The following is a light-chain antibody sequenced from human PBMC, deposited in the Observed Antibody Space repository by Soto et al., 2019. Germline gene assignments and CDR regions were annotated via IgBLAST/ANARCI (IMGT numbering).Light chain of an antibody. J-gene: IGKJ3*01. CDR3: QKYNIAPPFT. CDR2: AAS. Sequence: DIPMTQSPSSLSASVGDRVTITCRASQGISNYLAWYQQKPGKVPKLLIYAASTLQSGVPSRFSGSGSGTDFTLTISSLQPEDFATYYCQKYNIAPPFTFGPGTKVDIK. CDR1: QGISNY. V-gene: IGKV1-27*01.